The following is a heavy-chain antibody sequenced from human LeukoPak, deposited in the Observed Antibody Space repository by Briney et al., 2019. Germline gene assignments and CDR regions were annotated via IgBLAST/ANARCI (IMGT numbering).Heavy chain of an antibody. J-gene: IGHJ5*02. CDR3: AKGYYGSGTYGWFDP. V-gene: IGHV3-23*01. D-gene: IGHD3-10*01. Sequence: PGGSLRLSCAASGFTFSSYTMTWVRQAPGKGLEWVSLISGSGDSTHYADSVKGRFTISRDNSKNTLYLQMNSLRAEDTAVYYCAKGYYGSGTYGWFDPWGQGTLVTVSS. CDR1: GFTFSSYT. CDR2: ISGSGDST.